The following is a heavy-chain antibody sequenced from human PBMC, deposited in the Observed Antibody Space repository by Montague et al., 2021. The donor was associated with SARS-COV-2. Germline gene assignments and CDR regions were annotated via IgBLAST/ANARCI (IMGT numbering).Heavy chain of an antibody. CDR2: IFYSGST. J-gene: IGHJ5*02. D-gene: IGHD3-22*01. CDR1: GGSISSSSYY. V-gene: IGHV4-39*01. CDR3: AKKKYYYDSGALYGWFDP. Sequence: SETLSLTCTVSGGSISSSSYYWGWIRQPPGKGLEWIGNIFYSGSTYYNTSLKSRATMSVDSSKNQFSPKLSSVTAADTAVYFCAKKKYYYDSGALYGWFDPWGQGALVTVSS.